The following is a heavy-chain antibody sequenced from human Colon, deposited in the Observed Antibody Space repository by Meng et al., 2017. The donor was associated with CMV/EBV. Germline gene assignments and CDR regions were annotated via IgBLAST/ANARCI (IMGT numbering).Heavy chain of an antibody. J-gene: IGHJ4*02. V-gene: IGHV6-1*01. D-gene: IGHD2-2*02. CDR3: ARASRRYCDATSCYMRSFVS. Sequence: SETLSLTCAISGDNVSSNSAVWSWIRQSPSRGLEWLGRTYYRSKWYSEYAGSVKSRITINPDTPKNQFSLHLHSVTPDDTAIYYCARASRRYCDATSCYMRSFVSWGQGTLVTVSS. CDR2: TYYRSKWYS. CDR1: GDNVSSNSAV.